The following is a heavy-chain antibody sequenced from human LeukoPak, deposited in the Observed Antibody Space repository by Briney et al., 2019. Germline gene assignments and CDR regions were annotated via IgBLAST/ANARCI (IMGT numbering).Heavy chain of an antibody. Sequence: SETLSLTCTVSGGSISSSSYYWGWIRQPPGKGLEWIGSIYYSGSTYYNPSLKSRVTISADTSKNQFSLKLSSVTAADTAVYYCARDTKVAGFNWFDPWGQGTLVTVSS. J-gene: IGHJ5*02. V-gene: IGHV4-39*07. CDR1: GGSISSSSYY. CDR3: ARDTKVAGFNWFDP. CDR2: IYYSGST. D-gene: IGHD6-19*01.